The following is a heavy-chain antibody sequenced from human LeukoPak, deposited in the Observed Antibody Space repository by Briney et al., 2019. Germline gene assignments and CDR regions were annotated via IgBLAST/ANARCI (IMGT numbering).Heavy chain of an antibody. CDR3: ARATTYDILTGYSDY. V-gene: IGHV3-20*04. J-gene: IGHJ4*02. Sequence: GGSLRLSCAASGFTFDDYGMSWVRQAPGKGLEWVSGINWNGGSTGYADSVKGRFTISRDNAKNSLYLQMNSLRAEDTAIYYCARATTYDILTGYSDYWGQGTLVTVSS. CDR1: GFTFDDYG. CDR2: INWNGGST. D-gene: IGHD3-9*01.